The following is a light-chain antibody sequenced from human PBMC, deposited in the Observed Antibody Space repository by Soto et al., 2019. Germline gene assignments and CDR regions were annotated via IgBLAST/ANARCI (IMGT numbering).Light chain of an antibody. CDR1: QSVSSTY. CDR3: QQRSNWPWT. J-gene: IGKJ1*01. CDR2: DAS. V-gene: IGKV3D-20*02. Sequence: EIVMVHSAATLSVSPEERATLSSTSSQSVSSTYLIWYQQKPGQAPRLLIYDASNRATGIPARFSGSGSGTDFTLTISSLEPEDFAVYYCQQRSNWPWTFGQGTKVDIK.